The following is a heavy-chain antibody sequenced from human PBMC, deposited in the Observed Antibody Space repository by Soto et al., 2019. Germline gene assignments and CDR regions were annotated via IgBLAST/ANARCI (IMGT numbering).Heavy chain of an antibody. CDR1: GFTFSSYA. V-gene: IGHV3-33*01. D-gene: IGHD2-2*01. CDR3: AREYVLAVVLPGY. Sequence: QVQLVESGGGVVQPGRSLRLACAASGFTFSSYAMYWVRQPPGKGLAWVAAIWYDGDNNYYAYSVKGLFTISRDHSAYTVFVQMDSLRTEDPAVYFCAREYVLAVVLPGYWGKGTLVLVSS. CDR2: IWYDGDNN. J-gene: IGHJ4*01.